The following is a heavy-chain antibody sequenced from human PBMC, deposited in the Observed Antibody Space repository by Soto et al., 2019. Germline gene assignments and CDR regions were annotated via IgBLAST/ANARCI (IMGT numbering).Heavy chain of an antibody. V-gene: IGHV4-4*02. J-gene: IGHJ4*02. CDR1: GDSISSSVW. CDR3: ARKAWVRFDY. CDR2: VFHTGDT. Sequence: PSKTLTLTCGVSGDSISSSVWWTWVRQRPGKRLEWIGEVFHTGDTYVNPSLRSRVAMSVDKSTNEFSLKVTSVTASDTAIYYCARKAWVRFDYWGQGALVTVSS. D-gene: IGHD7-27*01.